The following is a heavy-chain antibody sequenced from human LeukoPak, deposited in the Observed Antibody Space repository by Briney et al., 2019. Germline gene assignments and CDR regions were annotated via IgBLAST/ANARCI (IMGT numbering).Heavy chain of an antibody. Sequence: SQTLSLTCTVSGGSISSGSYYWSWIRQPAGKGLEWIGRIYTSGSTNYNPSLKSRVTILVDTSKNQFSLNLTSVTAADTAVYYCVRASVESGGAFDIWGQGTMVTVSS. CDR1: GGSISSGSYY. D-gene: IGHD2-15*01. CDR2: IYTSGST. J-gene: IGHJ3*02. V-gene: IGHV4-61*02. CDR3: VRASVESGGAFDI.